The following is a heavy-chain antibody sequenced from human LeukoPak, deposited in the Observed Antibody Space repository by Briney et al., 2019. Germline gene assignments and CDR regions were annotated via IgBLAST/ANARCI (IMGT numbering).Heavy chain of an antibody. Sequence: SQTLSLTCAISGDSVSSNSAAWNWIRQSPSRGLEWLGRTYYRSKWYNDYAVSVKSRITINPDTSKNQFSLQLNSVTPEDTAVYYCARGGAIRNDIVVVPAALDYWGQGTLVTVSS. V-gene: IGHV6-1*01. CDR3: ARGGAIRNDIVVVPAALDY. CDR1: GDSVSSNSAA. D-gene: IGHD2-2*01. J-gene: IGHJ4*02. CDR2: TYYRSKWYN.